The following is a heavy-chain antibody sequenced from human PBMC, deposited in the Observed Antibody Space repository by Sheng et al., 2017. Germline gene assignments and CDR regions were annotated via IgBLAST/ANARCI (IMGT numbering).Heavy chain of an antibody. CDR2: IRSKANTYAT. D-gene: IGHD3-10*01. CDR1: GFNFSASA. V-gene: IGHV3-73*02. CDR3: SRLVNSGTSYEAGDY. Sequence: EVHLVESGGGLVQPGGSLKLSCAASGFNFSASAIHWVRQASGKGLEWLGRIRSKANTYATAYSASVKGRWTISRDDSKNTAYLQMNGLKIEDTAVYYCSRLVNSGTSYEAGDYWGQGTLVTVSS. J-gene: IGHJ4*02.